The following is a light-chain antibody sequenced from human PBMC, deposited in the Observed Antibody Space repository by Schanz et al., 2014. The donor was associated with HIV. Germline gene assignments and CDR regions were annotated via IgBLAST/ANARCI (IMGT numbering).Light chain of an antibody. CDR3: SSYIGTGTLEV. CDR1: SSDVGGYNY. J-gene: IGLJ3*02. Sequence: QSALTQPASVSGSPGQSIAISCTGTSSDVGGYNYVSWYQQHPGKPPKLMIYDVNNWPSGVSNRFSGSKSGNTASLTISGLQAEDEADYYCSSYIGTGTLEVFGGGTKLTVL. CDR2: DVN. V-gene: IGLV2-14*01.